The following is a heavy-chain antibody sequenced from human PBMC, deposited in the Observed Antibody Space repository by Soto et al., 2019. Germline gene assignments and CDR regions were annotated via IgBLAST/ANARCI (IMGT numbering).Heavy chain of an antibody. Sequence: QGQLVQSVGEVKKPVASLKVSCKASGYNFILHGISWVRQAPGQGLEWMGWISDYNGNTNYAQNFQDRVTMTTDPSTSTVNMELRSLRSDDTAVYYCARVWYDGNSGAFDIWGQGTKVTVSS. V-gene: IGHV1-18*01. J-gene: IGHJ3*02. CDR3: ARVWYDGNSGAFDI. CDR1: GYNFILHG. D-gene: IGHD3-10*01. CDR2: ISDYNGNT.